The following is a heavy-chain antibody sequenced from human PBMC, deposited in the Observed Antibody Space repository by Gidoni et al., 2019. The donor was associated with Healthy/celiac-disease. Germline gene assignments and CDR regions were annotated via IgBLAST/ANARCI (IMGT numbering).Heavy chain of an antibody. CDR3: TRDAMVLGFDY. CDR1: GFTFGHYA. J-gene: IGHJ4*02. V-gene: IGHV3-49*03. CDR2: SISKAYGGTT. D-gene: IGHD2-8*01. Sequence: EVQLVEAGAGLVQPGRSLRLSCTAAGFTFGHYAMSWFRQAPGKVLEWVGFSISKAYGGTTEYAESVKGRFTISRDDSKSIAFLQMNSLKTEDTAVYYCTRDAMVLGFDYWGQGTLVTVSS.